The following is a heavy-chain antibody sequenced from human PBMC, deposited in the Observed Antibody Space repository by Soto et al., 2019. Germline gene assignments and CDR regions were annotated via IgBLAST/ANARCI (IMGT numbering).Heavy chain of an antibody. V-gene: IGHV4-4*02. J-gene: IGHJ4*02. D-gene: IGHD2-2*01. CDR1: GGSITSSNW. CDR2: IHHSGTT. CDR3: ARVRQYCSGTSCYLDR. Sequence: PSETLSLTCAVSGGSITSSNWWHWVRQPPGKGLEWIGEIHHSGTTNYNPSLKSRVAISVDKSKNQFSLKLNSVTAADTAVYYRARVRQYCSGTSCYLDRCGQGPLVTVYS.